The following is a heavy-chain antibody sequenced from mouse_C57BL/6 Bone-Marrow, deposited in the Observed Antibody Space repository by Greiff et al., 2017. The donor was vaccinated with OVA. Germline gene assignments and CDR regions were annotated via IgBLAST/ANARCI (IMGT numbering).Heavy chain of an antibody. CDR1: GFTFSSYT. D-gene: IGHD2-3*01. V-gene: IGHV5-9*01. CDR2: ISGGGGNT. Sequence: EVMLVESGGGLVKPGGSLKLSCAASGFTFSSYTMSWVRQTPEKRLEWVATISGGGGNTYYPDSVKGRFTISRDNAKNTLYLQMSSLRSEDTALYYCARRYDGYYAMDYWGQGTSVTVSS. J-gene: IGHJ4*01. CDR3: ARRYDGYYAMDY.